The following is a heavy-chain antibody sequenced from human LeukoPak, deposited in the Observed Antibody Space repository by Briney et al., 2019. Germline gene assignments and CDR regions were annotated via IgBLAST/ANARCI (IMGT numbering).Heavy chain of an antibody. D-gene: IGHD3-9*01. CDR2: INPSSGGT. Sequence: GASVKVSCKASGYTFTGYYMHWVRQAPGQGLEWMGWINPSSGGTNYAQKFQGRVTMTRDTSISTAYMELSRLRSDDTAVYYCARASYDILTGYFHDAFDIWGQGTMVTVSS. CDR3: ARASYDILTGYFHDAFDI. CDR1: GYTFTGYY. V-gene: IGHV1-2*02. J-gene: IGHJ3*02.